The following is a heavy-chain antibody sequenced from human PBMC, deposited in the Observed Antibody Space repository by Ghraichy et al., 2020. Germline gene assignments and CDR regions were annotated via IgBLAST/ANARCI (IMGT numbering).Heavy chain of an antibody. V-gene: IGHV3-30*18. CDR2: ISYDGSNK. Sequence: GGSLRLSCAASGFTFSSYGMHWVRQAPGKGLEWVAVISYDGSNKYYADSVKGRFTISRDNSKNTLYLQMNSLRAEDTAVYYCAKGRIVVVVAAIGRDAFDIWGQGTMVTVSS. CDR1: GFTFSSYG. D-gene: IGHD2-15*01. J-gene: IGHJ3*02. CDR3: AKGRIVVVVAAIGRDAFDI.